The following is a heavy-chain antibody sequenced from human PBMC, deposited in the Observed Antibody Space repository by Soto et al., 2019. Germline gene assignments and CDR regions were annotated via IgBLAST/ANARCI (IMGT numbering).Heavy chain of an antibody. D-gene: IGHD3-3*01. CDR1: GFTFSSYS. CDR2: ISGSSSTI. Sequence: PGGSLRLSCAASGFTFSSYSMNWVRQAPGKGLEWVSYISGSSSTIYYADSVKGRFTISRDNAKNSLYLQMNSLRDEDTAVYYCARDGVYDFWSGPPPYGMDVWGQGTTVTVSS. V-gene: IGHV3-48*02. J-gene: IGHJ6*02. CDR3: ARDGVYDFWSGPPPYGMDV.